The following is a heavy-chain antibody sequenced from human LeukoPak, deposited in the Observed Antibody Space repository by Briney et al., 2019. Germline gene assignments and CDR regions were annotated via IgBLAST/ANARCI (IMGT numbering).Heavy chain of an antibody. CDR1: GGTLSSYA. CDR3: ARAAGSSWYWGRNWFDP. J-gene: IGHJ5*02. CDR2: IIPIFGTA. Sequence: SVKVSCKASGGTLSSYAISWVRQAPGQGLEWMGGIIPIFGTANYAQKFQGRVTITADESTSTAYMELSSLRSEDTAVYYCARAAGSSWYWGRNWFDPWGQGTLVTVSS. V-gene: IGHV1-69*13. D-gene: IGHD6-13*01.